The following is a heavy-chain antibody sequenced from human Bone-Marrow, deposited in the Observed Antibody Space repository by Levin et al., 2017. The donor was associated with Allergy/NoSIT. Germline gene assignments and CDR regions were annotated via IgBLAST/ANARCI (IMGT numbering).Heavy chain of an antibody. CDR3: ARAAGAAVRGGMDV. J-gene: IGHJ6*02. V-gene: IGHV3-21*01. CDR1: DFPFSTYG. Sequence: GGSLRLSCATSDFPFSTYGMAWVRQAPGKGLEWVASITSTSKYIHYADSVKGRFTISRDNANNSLSLQMNRLRGEDTAVYYCARAAGAAVRGGMDVWGQGTTVTVSS. D-gene: IGHD3-10*02. CDR2: ITSTSKYI.